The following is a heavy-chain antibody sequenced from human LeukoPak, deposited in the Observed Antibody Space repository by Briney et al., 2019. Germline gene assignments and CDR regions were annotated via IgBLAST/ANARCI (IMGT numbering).Heavy chain of an antibody. CDR1: GGLLSSSSHY. Sequence: SETLSLTCTVSGGLLSSSSHYWGWIRQPPGKGLEWIGSIYFTGSTYYNPSLKSRITMAVDTAKKHFSLKLSCMSAAVTAVYYCASHGGTHSLAAFDIWGQGTMVTVSS. CDR3: ASHGGTHSLAAFDI. V-gene: IGHV4-39*02. J-gene: IGHJ3*02. CDR2: IYFTGST. D-gene: IGHD1-14*01.